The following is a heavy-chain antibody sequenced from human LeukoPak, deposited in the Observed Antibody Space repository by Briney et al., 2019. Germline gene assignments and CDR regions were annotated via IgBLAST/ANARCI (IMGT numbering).Heavy chain of an antibody. Sequence: TGGSLRLSCAASGFTFSSYSMNWVRQAPGKGLEWVSSISSSSSYIYYADSVKGRFTISRDNAKNSLYLQMNSLRAEDTAVYYCAREHYDSSGCYDYWGQGTLVTVSS. CDR1: GFTFSSYS. V-gene: IGHV3-21*01. CDR2: ISSSSSYI. J-gene: IGHJ4*02. CDR3: AREHYDSSGCYDY. D-gene: IGHD3-22*01.